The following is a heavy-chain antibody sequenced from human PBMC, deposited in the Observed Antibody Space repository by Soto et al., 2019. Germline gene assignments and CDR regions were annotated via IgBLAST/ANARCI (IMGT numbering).Heavy chain of an antibody. CDR2: IYKSCLA. CDR1: GYSMTISDFP. D-gene: IGHD2-2*01. Sequence: SGTRSFTGTVPGYSMTISDFPWCWVRQPPGKGVEWICGIYKSCLANYNPSLRRRATMSADTSTNQLFINATSVTAADTSIYYCGRPVYAHWALDVWGQGKMVTVSS. J-gene: IGHJ3*01. CDR3: GRPVYAHWALDV. V-gene: IGHV4-39*01.